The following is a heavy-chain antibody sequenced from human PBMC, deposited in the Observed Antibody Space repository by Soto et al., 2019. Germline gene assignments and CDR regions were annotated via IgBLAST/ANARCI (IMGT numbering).Heavy chain of an antibody. D-gene: IGHD3-16*01. V-gene: IGHV3-33*01. J-gene: IGHJ4*02. CDR2: IWYDGVKN. CDR3: ARDGDVNTGFGKDY. Sequence: TGGSLRLSCAASGFTFSNYGMHWVRQAPGKGLEWVAFIWYDGVKNYYAESVKGRFAISRDNSKNTLYLQMNSLRVEDTAVYYCARDGDVNTGFGKDYWGQGTLVTVSS. CDR1: GFTFSNYG.